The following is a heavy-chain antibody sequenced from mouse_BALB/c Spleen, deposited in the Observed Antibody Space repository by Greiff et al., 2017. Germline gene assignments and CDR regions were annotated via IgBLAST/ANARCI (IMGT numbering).Heavy chain of an antibody. D-gene: IGHD2-10*01. CDR2: IDPANGNT. Sequence: EVQLVESGAELVKPGASVKLSCTASGFNIKDTYMHWVKQRPEQGLEWIGRIDPANGNTKYDPKFQGKATITADTSSNTAYLQLSSLTSEDTAVYYCARPAYYGAMDYWGQGTSGTVSS. CDR1: GFNIKDTY. J-gene: IGHJ4*01. V-gene: IGHV14-3*02. CDR3: ARPAYYGAMDY.